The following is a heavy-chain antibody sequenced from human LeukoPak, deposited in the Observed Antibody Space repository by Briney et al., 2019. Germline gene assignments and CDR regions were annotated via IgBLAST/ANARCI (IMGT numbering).Heavy chain of an antibody. V-gene: IGHV3-23*01. D-gene: IGHD2-2*01. CDR2: ISGSGGST. J-gene: IGHJ6*02. CDR1: GFTFSSYA. CDR3: APEIGTSKGYYYGMDV. Sequence: GGSLRLSCAASGFTFSSYAMSWVRQAPGKGLEWVSAISGSGGSTYYADSVKGRFTISRDNSKNTLCLQMNSLRAEDTAVYYCAPEIGTSKGYYYGMDVWGQGTTVTVSS.